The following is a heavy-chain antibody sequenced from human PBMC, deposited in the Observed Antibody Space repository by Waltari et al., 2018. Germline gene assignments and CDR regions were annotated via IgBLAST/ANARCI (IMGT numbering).Heavy chain of an antibody. Sequence: EVQLVESGGGLVKPGGSLRLSCAASGFTFSSYSMNWVRQAPGKGLEWVSSISSSSSYIYYADSVKGRFTISRDNAKNSLYLQMNSLRAEDTAVYYCARGGRSCSGGSCYYSDYWGQGTLVTVSS. J-gene: IGHJ4*02. D-gene: IGHD2-15*01. CDR1: GFTFSSYS. CDR2: ISSSSSYI. V-gene: IGHV3-21*01. CDR3: ARGGRSCSGGSCYYSDY.